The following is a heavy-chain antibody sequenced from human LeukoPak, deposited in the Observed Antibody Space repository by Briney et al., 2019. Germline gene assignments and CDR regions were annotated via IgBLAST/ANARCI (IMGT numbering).Heavy chain of an antibody. J-gene: IGHJ5*02. Sequence: SETLSLTCTVSGGSISSSSYYWGWIRQPPGKGLEWIGSIYYSASTYYNPSLKSRVTISVDTSKNQFSLKLSSVTAADTAVYYCASVQKYYDSSGYPPTTDWFDPWGQGTLVTVSS. V-gene: IGHV4-39*07. CDR2: IYYSAST. CDR1: GGSISSSSYY. D-gene: IGHD3-22*01. CDR3: ASVQKYYDSSGYPPTTDWFDP.